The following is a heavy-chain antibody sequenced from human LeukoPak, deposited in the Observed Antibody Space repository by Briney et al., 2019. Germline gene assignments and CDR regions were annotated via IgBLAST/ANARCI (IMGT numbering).Heavy chain of an antibody. CDR2: IIWSGAVT. CDR3: ARGLRVGDNDAFDI. J-gene: IGHJ3*02. D-gene: IGHD5-24*01. CDR1: GFTFDDYA. Sequence: PGGSLRLSCVASGFTFDDYAMSWVRQGPGKGLEWVSGIIWSGAVTTYADSVKGRFTVSRDNAKSSLYLQMNSLRAEDTALYYCARGLRVGDNDAFDIWGHGTMVTVSS. V-gene: IGHV3-20*04.